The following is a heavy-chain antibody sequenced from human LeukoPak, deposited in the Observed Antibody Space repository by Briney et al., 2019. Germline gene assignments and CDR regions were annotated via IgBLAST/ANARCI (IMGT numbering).Heavy chain of an antibody. V-gene: IGHV3-48*01. Sequence: PGGSQRLSCAASGFTFSSYNMNWVRQAPGKGLEWVSHISSGSSTIYYADSVKGRFTVSRDNAKNSLYLQMNSLRAGDTAVYYCAREEAYDSLGYWGQGTMVTVSS. CDR2: ISSGSSTI. CDR3: AREEAYDSLGY. CDR1: GFTFSSYN. J-gene: IGHJ4*02. D-gene: IGHD3-22*01.